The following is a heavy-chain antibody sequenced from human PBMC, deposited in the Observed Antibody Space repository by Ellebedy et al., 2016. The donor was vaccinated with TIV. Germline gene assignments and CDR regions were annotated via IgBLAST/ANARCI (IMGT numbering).Heavy chain of an antibody. CDR1: GFTFSSYT. J-gene: IGHJ4*02. D-gene: IGHD6-19*01. CDR3: ARGPDSSGGYRGFDY. CDR2: ISTSSTYI. Sequence: GESLKISCAASGFTFSSYTMDWVRQAPGKGLEWVSSISTSSTYIYYADSVKGRFTISRDNAKNSLYLQMNSLSAEDTAVYYCARGPDSSGGYRGFDYWGQGTLVTVSS. V-gene: IGHV3-21*01.